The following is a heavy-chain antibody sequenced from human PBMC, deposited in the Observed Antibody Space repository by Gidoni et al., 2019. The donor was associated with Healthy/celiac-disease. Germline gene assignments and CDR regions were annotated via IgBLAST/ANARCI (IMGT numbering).Heavy chain of an antibody. Sequence: EVQLVESGGGLVQPGGSLRLSCAASGFPFSSYAMSWVRQAPGKGLEWVSAISGSGGSTYYADSVKGRFTISRDNSKNTLYLQMNSLRAEDTAVYYCAKGGSSGYAVLSYFDYWGQGTLVTVSS. CDR2: ISGSGGST. CDR1: GFPFSSYA. D-gene: IGHD3-22*01. CDR3: AKGGSSGYAVLSYFDY. V-gene: IGHV3-23*04. J-gene: IGHJ4*02.